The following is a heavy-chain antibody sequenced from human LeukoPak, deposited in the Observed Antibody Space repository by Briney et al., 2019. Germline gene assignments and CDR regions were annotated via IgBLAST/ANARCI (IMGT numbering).Heavy chain of an antibody. CDR2: IYYSGST. CDR3: ARHSPHPFYSSGWYSWFDP. D-gene: IGHD6-19*01. J-gene: IGHJ5*02. CDR1: GASISSSSYY. V-gene: IGHV4-39*01. Sequence: SETLSLTCTVPGASISSSSYYWGWIRQPPGKGLEWIGSIYYSGSTYYNPSLKSRVTISVDTSKNQFSLKLSSVTAADTAVYYCARHSPHPFYSSGWYSWFDPWGQGTLVTVSS.